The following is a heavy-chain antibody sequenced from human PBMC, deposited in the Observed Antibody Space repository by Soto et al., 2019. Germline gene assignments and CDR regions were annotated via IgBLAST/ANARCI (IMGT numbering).Heavy chain of an antibody. CDR3: ARDFPTGYYGMDV. Sequence: PGGSLRLSCAASGFTFSSYGMHWVRQAPGKGLEWVAVIWYDGSNKYYADSVKGRFTISRDNSKNTLYLQMNSLRAEDTAVYYCARDFPTGYYGMDVWGQGTTVTVSS. CDR2: IWYDGSNK. J-gene: IGHJ6*02. CDR1: GFTFSSYG. D-gene: IGHD2-8*02. V-gene: IGHV3-33*01.